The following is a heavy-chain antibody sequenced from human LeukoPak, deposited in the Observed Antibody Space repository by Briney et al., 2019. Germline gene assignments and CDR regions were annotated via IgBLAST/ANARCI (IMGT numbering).Heavy chain of an antibody. V-gene: IGHV3-23*01. J-gene: IGHJ4*02. D-gene: IGHD3-22*01. CDR1: GFTFSSYA. Sequence: PGGSLRLSCAASGFTFSSYAMSWVRQAPGKGLEWVSAISGSGGSTYYADSVKGRFTISRDNSKNTLYLQMNSLRAEDTAVYYCAKIRGAGYYYDSSGSVDYFDYWGQGTLVTVSS. CDR3: AKIRGAGYYYDSSGSVDYFDY. CDR2: ISGSGGST.